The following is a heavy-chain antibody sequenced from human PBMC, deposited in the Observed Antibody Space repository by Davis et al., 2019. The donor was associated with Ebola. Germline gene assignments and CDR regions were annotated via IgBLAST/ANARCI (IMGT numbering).Heavy chain of an antibody. D-gene: IGHD3-9*01. CDR2: IYYSRST. J-gene: IGHJ4*02. CDR1: AGSVSSGGYY. Sequence: MPGGSLRLSCTVSAGSVSSGGYYWNWILQPPGKGLEWFGYIYYSRSTDYSPSLRGRVTISLDTSKNQFALRLSSVTAADTAVYYCARSQSDWLLPLDYWGQGTLATGSS. CDR3: ARSQSDWLLPLDY. V-gene: IGHV4-61*08.